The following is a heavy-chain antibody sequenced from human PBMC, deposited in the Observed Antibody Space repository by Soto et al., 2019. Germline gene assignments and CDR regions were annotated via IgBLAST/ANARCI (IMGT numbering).Heavy chain of an antibody. CDR3: ARREAGPGSWFDP. Sequence: SETLSLTCTVSGGSLTTDPWTWSWIRKPPGKGLEWIGYVYNSGKTVYNPSLKSRVTISVDTSKNQFSLRLESVTATDTAVYFCARREAGPGSWFDPWGQGTLVTVSS. D-gene: IGHD6-19*01. CDR1: GGSLTTDPWT. J-gene: IGHJ5*02. V-gene: IGHV4-61*01. CDR2: VYNSGKT.